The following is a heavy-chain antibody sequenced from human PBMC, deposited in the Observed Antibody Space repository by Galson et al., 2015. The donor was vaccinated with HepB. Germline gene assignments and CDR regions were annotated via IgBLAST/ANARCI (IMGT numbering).Heavy chain of an antibody. CDR1: GYTFSSYS. V-gene: IGHV1-8*01. J-gene: IGHJ5*02. CDR2: MNPSSGNT. Sequence: SVKVSCKASGYTFSSYSIAWVRQATGQGPEWLGWMNPSSGNTGYAQKFQGRVSLTRDTSISTAYMELSSLRSEDTAIYYCARDYGGNSGWFDPWGQGTLVTVSS. D-gene: IGHD4-23*01. CDR3: ARDYGGNSGWFDP.